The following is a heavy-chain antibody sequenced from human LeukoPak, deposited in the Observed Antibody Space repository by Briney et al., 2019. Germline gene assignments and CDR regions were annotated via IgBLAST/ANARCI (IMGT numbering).Heavy chain of an antibody. CDR3: ARDLTPSVGDYVLDY. Sequence: ASVKVSCKASGGTFSSYAISWVRQAPGQGLEWMGGIIPIFGTANYAQKFQGRVTITADESTSTAYMELSSLRSEDTAVYYCARDLTPSVGDYVLDYWGQGTLVTVSS. CDR2: IIPIFGTA. CDR1: GGTFSSYA. D-gene: IGHD4-17*01. J-gene: IGHJ4*02. V-gene: IGHV1-69*13.